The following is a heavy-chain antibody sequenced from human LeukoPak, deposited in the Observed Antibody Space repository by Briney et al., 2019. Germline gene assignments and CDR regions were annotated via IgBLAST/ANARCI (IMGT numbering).Heavy chain of an antibody. J-gene: IGHJ4*02. CDR2: ISSSGSII. D-gene: IGHD1-1*01. CDR1: GFIFSSYS. Sequence: GGSLRLSCVASGFIFSSYSMTWVRQAPGKGLEWVSYISSSGSIIEYTDSVKGRFTISRDNAKNSLYLQTNSLRAEDTAVYYCARVSRHNFGSFDYWGQGTLVTVSS. CDR3: ARVSRHNFGSFDY. V-gene: IGHV3-48*04.